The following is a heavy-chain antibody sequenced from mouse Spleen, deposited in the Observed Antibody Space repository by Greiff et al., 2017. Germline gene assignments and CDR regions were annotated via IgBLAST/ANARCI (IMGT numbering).Heavy chain of an antibody. V-gene: IGHV5-12-1*01. Sequence: EVQGVESGGGLVKPGGSLKLSCAASGFAFSSYDMSWVRQTPEKRLEWVAYISSGGGSTYYPDTVKGRFTISRDNAKNTLYLQMSSLKSEDTAMYYCARHDYYGSSYCYAMDYWGQGTSVTVSS. D-gene: IGHD1-1*01. CDR2: ISSGGGST. CDR1: GFAFSSYD. J-gene: IGHJ4*01. CDR3: ARHDYYGSSYCYAMDY.